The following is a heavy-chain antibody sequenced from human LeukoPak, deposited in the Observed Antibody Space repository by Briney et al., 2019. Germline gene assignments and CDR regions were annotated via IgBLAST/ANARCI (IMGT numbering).Heavy chain of an antibody. V-gene: IGHV4-4*02. CDR3: AKLSLGYSSSWYEIDY. J-gene: IGHJ4*02. Sequence: PSGTLSLTCAVSGGSLSSSNWWSGVRQPPGKGLEWIGEIYHSGSTNYNPSLKSRVTISVDKSKNQFSLKLNSVTAADTAVYYCAKLSLGYSSSWYEIDYWGQGTLVTVSS. CDR2: IYHSGST. D-gene: IGHD6-13*01. CDR1: GGSLSSSNW.